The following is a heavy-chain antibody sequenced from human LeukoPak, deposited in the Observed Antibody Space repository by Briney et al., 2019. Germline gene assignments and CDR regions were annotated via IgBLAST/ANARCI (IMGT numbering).Heavy chain of an antibody. V-gene: IGHV3-23*01. CDR3: AKTHTYYYGSGSYYDPFDY. J-gene: IGHJ4*02. CDR1: GFTFSSYA. Sequence: GGSLRLSCAASGFTFSSYAMSWVRQAPGKGLELFSAISGSGGSTYYADSVKARFTISRDNSKNTLYLQMNSLRAEDTAVYYCAKTHTYYYGSGSYYDPFDYWGQGTLVTVSS. CDR2: ISGSGGST. D-gene: IGHD3-10*01.